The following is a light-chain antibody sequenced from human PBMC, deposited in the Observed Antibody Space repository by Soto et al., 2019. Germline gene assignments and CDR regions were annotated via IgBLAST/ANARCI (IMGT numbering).Light chain of an antibody. CDR3: SSYTSSNTLYV. CDR1: SSDVGGYNY. V-gene: IGLV2-14*01. CDR2: DVS. J-gene: IGLJ1*01. Sequence: QSVLTQPASVSGSPGQSITISCTGTSSDVGGYNYVSWYQQHPGKAPKLMIYDVSNRPSGVSNRFSGSKSGNTASLTISGLQAEDEADYYCSSYTSSNTLYVFGTGTKFTVL.